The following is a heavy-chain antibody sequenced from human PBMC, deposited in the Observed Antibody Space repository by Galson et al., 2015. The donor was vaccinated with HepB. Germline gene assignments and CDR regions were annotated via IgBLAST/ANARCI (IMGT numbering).Heavy chain of an antibody. V-gene: IGHV3-7*03. Sequence: SLRLSCPASGFIFTNHWMSWVRPAPGKGLEWVANINQDGSDKYSVDSVKGRFALSRDNTKKSLYLQMSSLRAEDTAVYYCARERSYFRDSFDIWGQGTMVTVSS. J-gene: IGHJ3*02. D-gene: IGHD1-26*01. CDR3: ARERSYFRDSFDI. CDR1: GFIFTNHW. CDR2: INQDGSDK.